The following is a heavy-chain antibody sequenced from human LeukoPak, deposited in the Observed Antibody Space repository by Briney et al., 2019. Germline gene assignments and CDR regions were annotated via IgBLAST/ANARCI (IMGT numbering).Heavy chain of an antibody. D-gene: IGHD3-10*01. J-gene: IGHJ4*02. Sequence: GGSLRLSCAASGFTFSSYEMNWVRQAPGKGLEWVSYISSSGSTIYYADSVKGRFTISRDNSKNTLYLQMNSLRAEDTAVYYCAKDPRPQLLWFGEVDYWGQGTLVTVSS. CDR1: GFTFSSYE. CDR2: ISSSGSTI. CDR3: AKDPRPQLLWFGEVDY. V-gene: IGHV3-48*03.